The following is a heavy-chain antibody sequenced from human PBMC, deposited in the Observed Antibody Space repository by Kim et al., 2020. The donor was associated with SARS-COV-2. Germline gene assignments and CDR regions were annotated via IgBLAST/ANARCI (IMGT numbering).Heavy chain of an antibody. Sequence: NTKYSQKCQGRVTITRDTSASTAYMELSSLRSEDTAVYYCAILQEGGSCPWGQGTLVTVSS. CDR2: NT. CDR3: AILQEGGSCP. J-gene: IGHJ5*02. V-gene: IGHV1-3*01. D-gene: IGHD2-21*01.